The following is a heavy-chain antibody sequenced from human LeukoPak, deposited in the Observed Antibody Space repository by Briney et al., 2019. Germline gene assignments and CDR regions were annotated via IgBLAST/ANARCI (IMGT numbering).Heavy chain of an antibody. J-gene: IGHJ6*03. CDR2: ISTTSSYI. Sequence: PGGSLRLSCAASGFTFSSYSMNWVRQAPGKGLEWVSSISTTSSYIYYVDSVKGRFTISRDNAKNSLYLQMNSLRAEDTAVYYCARGAGSGSNYYYYYMDVWGKGTTVTVSS. D-gene: IGHD3-10*01. CDR1: GFTFSSYS. CDR3: ARGAGSGSNYYYYYMDV. V-gene: IGHV3-21*01.